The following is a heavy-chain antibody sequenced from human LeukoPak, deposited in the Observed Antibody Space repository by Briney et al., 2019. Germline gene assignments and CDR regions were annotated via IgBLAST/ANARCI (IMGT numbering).Heavy chain of an antibody. CDR2: IYYSGST. J-gene: IGHJ4*02. Sequence: PSETLSLTCTVSGGSISSSSYYWRWIRQPPGKGLEWIGYIYYSGSTYYNPSLKSRVTISVDTSKNQFSLKLSSVTAADTAVYYCARAAVMGSSLDYWGQGTLVTVSS. CDR3: ARAAVMGSSLDY. D-gene: IGHD1-26*01. V-gene: IGHV4-30-4*08. CDR1: GGSISSSSYY.